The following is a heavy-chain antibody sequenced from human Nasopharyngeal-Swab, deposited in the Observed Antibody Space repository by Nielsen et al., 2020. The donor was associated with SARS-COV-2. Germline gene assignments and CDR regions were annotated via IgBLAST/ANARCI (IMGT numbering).Heavy chain of an antibody. CDR1: GYSFTSYW. CDR3: ALSSKRWLQLGPFDY. CDR2: IYPGDSDT. J-gene: IGHJ4*02. Sequence: GESLKISCKGSGYSFTSYWIGWVRQMPGKGLEWMGIIYPGDSDTRYSPSFQGQVTISADKSISTAYLQWSSLKASDTAMYYCALSSKRWLQLGPFDYWGQGTLVTVSS. D-gene: IGHD5-24*01. V-gene: IGHV5-51*01.